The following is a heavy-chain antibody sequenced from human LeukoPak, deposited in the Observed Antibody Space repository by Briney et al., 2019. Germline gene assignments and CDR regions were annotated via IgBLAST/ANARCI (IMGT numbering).Heavy chain of an antibody. CDR2: ISLTGLT. Sequence: SETLSLTCGVSGGSISNTNWWSWVRQPPGQGLEWIGEISLTGLTHYNPSLESRVTVSLDKSKNQLSLNLTSVTAADTAVYFCARGGRSAFDVWGPGTKVIVSS. J-gene: IGHJ3*01. CDR1: GGSISNTNW. V-gene: IGHV4-4*02. CDR3: ARGGRSAFDV.